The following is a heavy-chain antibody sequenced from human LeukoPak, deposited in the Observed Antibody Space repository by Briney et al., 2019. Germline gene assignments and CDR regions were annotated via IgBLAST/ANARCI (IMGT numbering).Heavy chain of an antibody. CDR1: GYTLTELS. CDR3: ARGGEDYYDSSGYFLTLDY. D-gene: IGHD3-22*01. J-gene: IGHJ4*02. Sequence: GASVKVSCKVSGYTLTELSMHWVRQAPGKGLEWMGGFDPEDGETIYAQKFQGRVTMTRDMSTSTVYMELSSLRSEDTAVYYCARGGEDYYDSSGYFLTLDYWGQGTLVTVSS. CDR2: FDPEDGET. V-gene: IGHV1-24*01.